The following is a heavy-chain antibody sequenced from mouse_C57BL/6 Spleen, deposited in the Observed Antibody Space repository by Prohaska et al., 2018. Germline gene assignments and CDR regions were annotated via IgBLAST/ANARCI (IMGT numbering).Heavy chain of an antibody. CDR1: GYTFTDHT. Sequence: QSDAELVKPGASVKISCKVSGYTFTDHTIHWMQQMPVLCLEWIGYSSPRDGSTKYNEKFKGKATLTADKSSSTAYMQLNSLTSEDSAVYFCARRGNYFDYWGQGTTLTVSS. J-gene: IGHJ2*01. CDR3: ARRGNYFDY. V-gene: IGHV1-78*01. CDR2: SSPRDGST.